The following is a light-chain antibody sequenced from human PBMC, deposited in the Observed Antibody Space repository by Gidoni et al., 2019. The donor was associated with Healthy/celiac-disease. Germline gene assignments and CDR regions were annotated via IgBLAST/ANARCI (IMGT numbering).Light chain of an antibody. CDR3: QQYYSTPWT. CDR2: CAS. Sequence: DIVMTQSPDSLAVSLGERANINCKSSQSVLYSSNNKNYLAWYQQKQGQPPKLLIYCASTRESGVPDRFSGSGSGTDFTLTISSLQAEDVAVYYCQQYYSTPWTFGQGTKVEIK. CDR1: QSVLYSSNNKNY. V-gene: IGKV4-1*01. J-gene: IGKJ1*01.